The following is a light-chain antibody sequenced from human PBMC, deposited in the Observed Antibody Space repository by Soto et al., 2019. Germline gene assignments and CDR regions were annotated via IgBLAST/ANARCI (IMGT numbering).Light chain of an antibody. V-gene: IGKV3-11*01. CDR1: QSVGSS. CDR3: HQRSYWPWT. Sequence: EIVLTHSLATLSLSPCERAALSARASQSVGSSLVWYQQRPGQAPRLLLYDASNRATDIPARFSGSGSGIDFTLTISSLESEDFAVYYCHQRSYWPWTFGQGTKVDI. CDR2: DAS. J-gene: IGKJ1*01.